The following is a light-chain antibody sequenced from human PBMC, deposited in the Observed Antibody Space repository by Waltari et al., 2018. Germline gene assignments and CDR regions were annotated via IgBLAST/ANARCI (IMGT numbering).Light chain of an antibody. Sequence: EIVLTQSPGTLSLSPGERATLSCRASQNVGRYLAWYQQKPGQAPSLLIHETSHRAAGIPARFSGSGSGTDFTLIISSLEPEDFAVYYCQQRANWPLTFGGGTKVEIE. CDR1: QNVGRY. J-gene: IGKJ4*01. CDR3: QQRANWPLT. V-gene: IGKV3-11*01. CDR2: ETS.